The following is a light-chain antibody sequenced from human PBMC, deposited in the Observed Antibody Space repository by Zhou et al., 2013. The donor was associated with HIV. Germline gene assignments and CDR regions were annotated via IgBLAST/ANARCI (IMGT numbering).Light chain of an antibody. Sequence: IQLTQSPSSLSASVGDRVTITCRASQGISSYLAWYQQKPGNVPNVLIYGTSTLRSGVSSRFSGSGSGTDFTLTISDLQPEDVGTYYCQNYRPGTRTFGPGTKV. CDR2: GTS. J-gene: IGKJ1*01. CDR3: QNYRPGTRT. CDR1: QGISSY. V-gene: IGKV1-27*01.